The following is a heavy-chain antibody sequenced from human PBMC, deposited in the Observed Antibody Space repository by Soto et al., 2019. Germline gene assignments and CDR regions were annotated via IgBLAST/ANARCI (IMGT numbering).Heavy chain of an antibody. D-gene: IGHD3-22*01. V-gene: IGHV4-30-2*01. Sequence: QLQLQESGSGLVKPSQTLSLTCAVSGGSISSGGYSWSWIRQPPGKGLEWIGNIYHSGSTFYNPSLKSRVTISVDRSKNQFCLKLSSVTAADTAVYYCARDGDRSGYYGWFDPWGQGTLVTVSS. CDR3: ARDGDRSGYYGWFDP. J-gene: IGHJ5*02. CDR1: GGSISSGGYS. CDR2: IYHSGST.